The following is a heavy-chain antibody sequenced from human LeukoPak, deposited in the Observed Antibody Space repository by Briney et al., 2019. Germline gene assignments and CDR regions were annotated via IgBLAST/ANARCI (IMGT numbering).Heavy chain of an antibody. CDR2: INHSGST. V-gene: IGHV4-34*01. J-gene: IGHJ4*02. D-gene: IGHD3-22*01. CDR3: ARRQNYYDSSGYYRFFDY. CDR1: GGSFSGYY. Sequence: SETPSLTCAVYGGSFSGYYWSWIRQPPGKGLEWIGEINHSGSTNYNPSLKSRVTISVDTSKNQFSLKLSSVTAADTAVYYCARRQNYYDSSGYYRFFDYWGQGTLVTVSS.